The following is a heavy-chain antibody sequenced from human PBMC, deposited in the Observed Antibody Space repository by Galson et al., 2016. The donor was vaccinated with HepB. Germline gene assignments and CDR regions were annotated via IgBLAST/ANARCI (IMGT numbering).Heavy chain of an antibody. D-gene: IGHD2-2*01. J-gene: IGHJ4*02. CDR1: GGPFTNYA. CDR3: ARESTEYISTWVKFDF. Sequence: SVKVSCKAVGGPFTNYAVNWVRQAPGQGLEWMGGIIPFFLTPSYSHKFQGRVTISADQSTSTVFMELRMLTSEDTAVYFCARESTEYISTWVKFDFWGQGTRVAVSS. CDR2: IIPFFLTP. V-gene: IGHV1-69*13.